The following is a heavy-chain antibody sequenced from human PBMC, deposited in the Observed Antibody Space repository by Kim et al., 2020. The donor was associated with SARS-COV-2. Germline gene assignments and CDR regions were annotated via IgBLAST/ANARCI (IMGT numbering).Heavy chain of an antibody. J-gene: IGHJ4*02. Sequence: SETLSLTCTVSGGSISSYYWSWIRQPPGKGLEWIGYIYYSGSTNYNPSLKSRVTISVDTSKNQFSLKLSSVTAADTAVYYCARVVVITPDFDYWGQGTLV. CDR2: IYYSGST. CDR3: ARVVVITPDFDY. CDR1: GGSISSYY. V-gene: IGHV4-59*01. D-gene: IGHD3-22*01.